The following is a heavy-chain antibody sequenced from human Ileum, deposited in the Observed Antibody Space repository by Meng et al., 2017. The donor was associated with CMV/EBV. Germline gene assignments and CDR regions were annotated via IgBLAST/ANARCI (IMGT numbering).Heavy chain of an antibody. CDR2: IYPGDSHT. Sequence: KVSCKGSGYSFTTYCIGWVRQMPGKGLEWMGIIYPGDSHTTYSPSFQGQVTISADKSISTAYLQWSSLEASDTAMYFCARGNSGWADYSYYYGMDVWGQGTTVTVSS. J-gene: IGHJ6*02. V-gene: IGHV5-51*01. CDR1: GYSFTTYC. D-gene: IGHD6-19*01. CDR3: ARGNSGWADYSYYYGMDV.